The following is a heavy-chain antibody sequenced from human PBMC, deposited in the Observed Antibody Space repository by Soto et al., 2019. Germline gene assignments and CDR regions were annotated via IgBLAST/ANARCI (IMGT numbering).Heavy chain of an antibody. Sequence: PGESLKVSCKGSENTFSTHWIGWVRQMPGKGLEWMGIIYPGDSDTKYGPSLEGQVTISADKSISTAYLQWRSLKASDTAMYYCATLNKHRSDSSYDSCGQGTLGTVSS. D-gene: IGHD2-21*01. J-gene: IGHJ4*02. V-gene: IGHV5-51*01. CDR1: ENTFSTHW. CDR3: ATLNKHRSDSSYDS. CDR2: IYPGDSDT.